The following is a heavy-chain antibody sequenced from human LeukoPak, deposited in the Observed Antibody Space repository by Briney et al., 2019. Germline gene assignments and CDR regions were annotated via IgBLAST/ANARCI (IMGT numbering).Heavy chain of an antibody. V-gene: IGHV4-59*01. CDR2: IYYSGST. CDR3: ARASDVDSSGYYSPTYFDY. J-gene: IGHJ4*02. D-gene: IGHD3-22*01. Sequence: SETLSLTCTVSGGSISSYYWSWIRQPPGKGLEWIGYIYYSGSTNYNPSLKSRVTISVDTSKNQFSLKLSSVTAADTAVYYCARASDVDSSGYYSPTYFDYWGQGILVTVSS. CDR1: GGSISSYY.